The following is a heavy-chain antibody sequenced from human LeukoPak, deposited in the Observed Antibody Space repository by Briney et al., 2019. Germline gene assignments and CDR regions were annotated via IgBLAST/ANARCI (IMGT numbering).Heavy chain of an antibody. CDR1: GFIVSSNY. Sequence: GGSLRLSCAASGFIVSSNYMTWVRQAPGKGLEWVSVIHNDGSTYYADSVKGLFTISRDNSKNTLYLQMHSLRVEDTAVYYCTALARDYWGQGILVTVSS. J-gene: IGHJ4*02. CDR2: IHNDGST. V-gene: IGHV3-53*01. CDR3: TALARDY. D-gene: IGHD3-3*02.